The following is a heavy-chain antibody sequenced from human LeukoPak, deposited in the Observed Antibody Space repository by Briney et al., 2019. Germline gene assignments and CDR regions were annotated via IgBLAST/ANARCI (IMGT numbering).Heavy chain of an antibody. CDR2: ISYDGSNK. Sequence: GRSLRLSCAASGFTFSSYGMHWVRQAPGKGLEWVAVISYDGSNKYYADSVKGRFTIPRDNSKNTLYLQMNSLRAEDTAVYYCARDRPGLEPFDYWGQGTLVTVSS. D-gene: IGHD1-1*01. J-gene: IGHJ4*02. V-gene: IGHV3-30*03. CDR1: GFTFSSYG. CDR3: ARDRPGLEPFDY.